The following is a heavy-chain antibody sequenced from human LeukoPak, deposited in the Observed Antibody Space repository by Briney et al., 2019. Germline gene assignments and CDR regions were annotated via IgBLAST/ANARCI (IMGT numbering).Heavy chain of an antibody. CDR2: IYSDGGT. J-gene: IGHJ2*01. Sequence: GGSLRLSCAASGFTVTGNYMSWVRQAPGKGLEWVSIIYSDGGTKYTDSVKGRFTISRDNSKNTLYLQMNSLRAEDTAVYYCARRWPARDTVMVSTMIKWYFDLWGRGTLVTVSS. CDR1: GFTVTGNY. D-gene: IGHD5-24*01. CDR3: ARRWPARDTVMVSTMIKWYFDL. V-gene: IGHV3-66*01.